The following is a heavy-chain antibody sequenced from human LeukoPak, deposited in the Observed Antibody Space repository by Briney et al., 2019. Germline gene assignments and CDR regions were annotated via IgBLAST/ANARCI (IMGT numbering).Heavy chain of an antibody. CDR2: IYYSGST. Sequence: SETLSLTCTVSGGSISSYHWSWIRQPPGKGLEWIGYIYYSGSTNYNPSLKSRVTISVDTSKNQFSLKLSSVTAADTAVYYCARDRSGIAVAGNWFDPWGQGTLVTVSS. J-gene: IGHJ5*02. D-gene: IGHD6-19*01. CDR1: GGSISSYH. CDR3: ARDRSGIAVAGNWFDP. V-gene: IGHV4-59*01.